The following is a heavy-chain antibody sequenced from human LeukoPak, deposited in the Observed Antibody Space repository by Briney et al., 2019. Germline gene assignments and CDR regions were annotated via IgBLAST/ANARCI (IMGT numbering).Heavy chain of an antibody. CDR3: ARNSGSYSGAFDI. D-gene: IGHD1-26*01. V-gene: IGHV4-59*01. CDR1: GGSISSYY. J-gene: IGHJ3*02. Sequence: SETLSLTCTVSGGSISSYYWSWIRQPPGKGLEWIGYIYYSGSTNYNPSLKSRVTISVDTSKNQFSLKLSSVTAADTAVYYCARNSGSYSGAFDIWGQGTMVTVSS. CDR2: IYYSGST.